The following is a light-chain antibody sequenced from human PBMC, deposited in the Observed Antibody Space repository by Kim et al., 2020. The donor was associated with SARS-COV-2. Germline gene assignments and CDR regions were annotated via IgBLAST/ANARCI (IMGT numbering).Light chain of an antibody. CDR1: SSDVGGYNY. Sequence: HSITISCTGTSSDVGGYNYVTWIQQLPGKAPKLMIYDVSNRPSGVSNRFSGSKSGNTASLTISGLQAEDEAEYYCSSYTSSSTLGVFGTGAKVTVL. CDR3: SSYTSSSTLGV. V-gene: IGLV2-14*03. J-gene: IGLJ1*01. CDR2: DVS.